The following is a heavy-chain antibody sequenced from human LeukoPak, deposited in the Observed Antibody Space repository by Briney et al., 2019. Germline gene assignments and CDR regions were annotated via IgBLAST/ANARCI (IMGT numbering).Heavy chain of an antibody. D-gene: IGHD5-12*01. Sequence: PSETLSLTCCVSGGSVSSGTYYWSWIRQPPGKGLEWIGYISYSGSTNYNPSLKSRVTISVVTSKNQFSLKLSSVTAADTAVYYCARERANAFDIWGQGTMVTVSS. CDR1: GGSVSSGTYY. CDR3: ARERANAFDI. V-gene: IGHV4-61*01. CDR2: ISYSGST. J-gene: IGHJ3*02.